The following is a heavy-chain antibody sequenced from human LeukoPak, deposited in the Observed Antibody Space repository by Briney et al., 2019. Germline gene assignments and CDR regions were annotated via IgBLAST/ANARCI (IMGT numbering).Heavy chain of an antibody. CDR2: IGTAGDT. CDR1: GFTFSSYD. D-gene: IGHD3-3*01. V-gene: IGHV3-13*01. Sequence: GGSLRLPCAASGFTFSSYDMHWVRQATGKGLEWVSAIGTAGDTYYPGSVKGRFTISRENAKNSLYLQMNSLRAGDTAVYYCARGGYDFWSGETRMDVWGQGTTVTVSS. CDR3: ARGGYDFWSGETRMDV. J-gene: IGHJ6*02.